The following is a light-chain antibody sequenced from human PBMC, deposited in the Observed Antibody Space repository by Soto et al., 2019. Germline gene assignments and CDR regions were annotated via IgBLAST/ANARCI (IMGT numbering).Light chain of an antibody. CDR2: ATS. V-gene: IGKV1-6*01. CDR3: LQDFNYPWT. Sequence: AIQVTQSPSSLSASVGDRVTITCRASQDIRSDLGWYQQKPGKAPKLLIFATSTLQSGVPSRFSGTGSGTDFTLTISSLQPEDFATYYCLQDFNYPWTFXQGTKADIK. J-gene: IGKJ1*01. CDR1: QDIRSD.